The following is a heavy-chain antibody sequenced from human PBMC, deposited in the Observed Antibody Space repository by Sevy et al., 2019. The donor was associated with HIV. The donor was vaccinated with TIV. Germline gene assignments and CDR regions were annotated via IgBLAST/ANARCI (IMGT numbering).Heavy chain of an antibody. CDR1: GGSFSADY. CDR3: ARGYDAGPLIY. V-gene: IGHV4-34*01. CDR2: INHSGST. Sequence: GSLRLSCTVYGGSFSADYWTWISQPPGKGLEWIGEINHSGSTNYNPSLKSRVTISLDTSKNQFSLRLTSVTAADTAVFYCARGYDAGPLIYWGHGTLVTVSS. J-gene: IGHJ4*01. D-gene: IGHD3-22*01.